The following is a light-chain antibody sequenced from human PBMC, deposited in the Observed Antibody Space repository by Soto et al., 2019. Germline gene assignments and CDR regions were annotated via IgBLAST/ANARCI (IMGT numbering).Light chain of an antibody. CDR3: QQYKNYPLT. J-gene: IGKJ4*01. CDR2: GAS. CDR1: QDISNF. V-gene: IGKV1-16*01. Sequence: DIQMTQSPSSLSASVGGRLTITCRASQDISNFLAWIQQKPGKAPKSLIYGASSLQSGVPSRFSGSGSGTDFTLTISSLQPEDFATYYCQQYKNYPLTFGGGTKVEIK.